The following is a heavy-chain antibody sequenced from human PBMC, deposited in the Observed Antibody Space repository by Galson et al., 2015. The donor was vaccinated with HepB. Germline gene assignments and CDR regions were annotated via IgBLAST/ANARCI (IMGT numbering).Heavy chain of an antibody. CDR2: IIPILGTA. V-gene: IGHV1-69*13. J-gene: IGHJ2*01. CDR3: ASARTVDYFSAKFDL. D-gene: IGHD2/OR15-2a*01. Sequence: SVKVSCKASGATFSSYAISWVRQAPGQGLEWMGGIIPILGTANYAQKFQGRATMAADESTRTAYMELSSLKSEDTAVFYCASARTVDYFSAKFDLWGRGTLVIVSS. CDR1: GATFSSYA.